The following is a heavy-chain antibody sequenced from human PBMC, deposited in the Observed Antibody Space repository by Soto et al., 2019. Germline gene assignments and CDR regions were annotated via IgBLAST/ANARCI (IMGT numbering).Heavy chain of an antibody. CDR3: VKEWTPRRAFDS. CDR1: RFMFSRYA. Sequence: EVQLLESGGGLVQPGGSLRLSCAASRFMFSRYAMSWVRQAPGKGLEWVSGISGSGGSTWYADSVKGRFTISRDNSKHMVYLQMNSLRVEDTAQYFCVKEWTPRRAFDSWGQGTQVTVSS. D-gene: IGHD5-12*01. V-gene: IGHV3-23*01. CDR2: ISGSGGST. J-gene: IGHJ4*02.